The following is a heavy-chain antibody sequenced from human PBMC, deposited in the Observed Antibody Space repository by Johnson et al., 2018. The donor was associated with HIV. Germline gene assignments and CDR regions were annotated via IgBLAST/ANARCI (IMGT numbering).Heavy chain of an antibody. Sequence: QVQLVESGGGVVQPGGSLRLSCAASGFTSSSYGMHWVRQAPGKGLEWVAFIRYDGSNKYYADSVKGRFTISRDNSKNTLYLQMNSLRAEDTAVYYCARGGARSSGYYSAFDIWGQGTMVTVSS. CDR1: GFTSSSYG. CDR3: ARGGARSSGYYSAFDI. CDR2: IRYDGSNK. D-gene: IGHD3-22*01. V-gene: IGHV3-30*02. J-gene: IGHJ3*02.